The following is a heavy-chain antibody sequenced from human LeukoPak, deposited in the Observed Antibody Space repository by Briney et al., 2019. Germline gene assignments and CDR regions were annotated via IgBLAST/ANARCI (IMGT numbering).Heavy chain of an antibody. CDR3: AKVLTSDSSGYCDY. Sequence: PGGSLRLSCAASGFTFSSYGMHWVRQAPGKGLEWVAVIWYDGSNKYYADSVKGRFTISRDNSKNTLYLQMNSLRAEDTAVYYCAKVLTSDSSGYCDYWGQGTLVTVSS. J-gene: IGHJ4*02. CDR2: IWYDGSNK. CDR1: GFTFSSYG. D-gene: IGHD3-22*01. V-gene: IGHV3-33*06.